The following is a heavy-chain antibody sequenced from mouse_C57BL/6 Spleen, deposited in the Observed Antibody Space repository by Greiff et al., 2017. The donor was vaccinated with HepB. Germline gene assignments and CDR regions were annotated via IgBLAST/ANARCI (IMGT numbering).Heavy chain of an antibody. Sequence: EVHLVESGAGLVKPGGSLKLSCAASGFTFSSYAMSWVRQTPEKRLEWVAYISSGGDYIYYADTVKGRFTISRDNSRNTLYLQMRSLKSEDTAMYYCTNYEYDWFAYWGQGTLVTVSA. CDR3: TNYEYDWFAY. V-gene: IGHV5-9-1*02. D-gene: IGHD2-4*01. CDR1: GFTFSSYA. J-gene: IGHJ3*01. CDR2: ISSGGDYI.